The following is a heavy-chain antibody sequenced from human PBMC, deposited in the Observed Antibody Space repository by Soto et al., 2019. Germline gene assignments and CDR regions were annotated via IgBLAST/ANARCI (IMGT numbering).Heavy chain of an antibody. CDR3: ARLSLRPAGGEYSGYDAGFFDY. CDR2: INPNSGGT. CDR1: GYTFTGYY. Sequence: ASVKVSCKASGYTFTGYYMHWVRQAPGQGLEWMGWINPNSGGTNYAQKFQGWVTMTRDTSISTAYMELSRLRSDDTAVYYCARLSLRPAGGEYSGYDAGFFDYWGQGTLVTVSS. J-gene: IGHJ4*02. D-gene: IGHD5-12*01. V-gene: IGHV1-2*04.